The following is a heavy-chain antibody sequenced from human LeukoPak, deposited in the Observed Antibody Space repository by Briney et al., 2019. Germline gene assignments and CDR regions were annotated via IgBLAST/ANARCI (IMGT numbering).Heavy chain of an antibody. J-gene: IGHJ4*02. CDR2: IKQDGSEK. CDR1: GFTFSNYW. V-gene: IGHV3-7*01. CDR3: ASHHWRSGRYYFDY. D-gene: IGHD1-1*01. Sequence: PGGSLRLSCAASGFTFSNYWMSWVRHDPGKGLEWVANIKQDGSEKYYVDSVKGRFTIPRDNAKNSLYLQMNSLRADDTAVYYCASHHWRSGRYYFDYWGQGTLVTVSS.